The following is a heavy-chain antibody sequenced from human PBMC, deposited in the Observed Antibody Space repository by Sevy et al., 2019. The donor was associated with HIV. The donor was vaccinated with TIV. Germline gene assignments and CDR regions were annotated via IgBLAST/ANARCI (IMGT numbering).Heavy chain of an antibody. J-gene: IGHJ4*02. V-gene: IGHV3-15*01. CDR1: GFIFNNAW. D-gene: IGHD3-9*01. CDR3: AAGLGKSDFDY. CDR2: IKSKIDGETR. Sequence: GGSLRLSCAASGFIFNNAWMSWVRQAPGKGLEWVGRIKSKIDGETRDLAAPVKGRITISRDDSRNTLYLQMNSLKTEDTGVYYCAAGLGKSDFDYWGQGTLVTVSS.